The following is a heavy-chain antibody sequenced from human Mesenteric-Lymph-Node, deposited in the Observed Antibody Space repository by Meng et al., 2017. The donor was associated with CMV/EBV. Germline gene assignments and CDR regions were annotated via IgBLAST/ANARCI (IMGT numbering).Heavy chain of an antibody. J-gene: IGHJ4*02. Sequence: CKTSGGTFDTYAFTWLRQAPGQGLEWIGGIIPTVGIPKYAQKFQGRLTITADNSTNTAMDLSSLTYEDTAVYYCARGPTPTTGAPAVNWGQGTLVTVSS. CDR2: IIPTVGIP. CDR1: GGTFDTYA. V-gene: IGHV1-69*10. CDR3: ARGPTPTTGAPAVN. D-gene: IGHD7-27*01.